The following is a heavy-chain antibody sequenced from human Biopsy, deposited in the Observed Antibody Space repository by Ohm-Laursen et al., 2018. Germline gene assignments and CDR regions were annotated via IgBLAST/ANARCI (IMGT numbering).Heavy chain of an antibody. CDR2: ISGSSTS. Sequence: GSLRLSCTASRFTFSSDAMSWVRQAPGKGLEWVSAISGSSTSYYADSVKGRFTISRDNSKNTLYLQMNSLRAEDTAVYYCARGRTGGWGQGTLVTVSS. CDR3: ARGRTGG. J-gene: IGHJ4*02. D-gene: IGHD1/OR15-1a*01. V-gene: IGHV3-23*01. CDR1: RFTFSSDA.